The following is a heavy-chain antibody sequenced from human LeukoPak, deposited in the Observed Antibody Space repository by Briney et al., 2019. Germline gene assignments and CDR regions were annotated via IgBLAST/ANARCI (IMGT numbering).Heavy chain of an antibody. Sequence: PSETLSLTCTVSGGSIGSGGYYWTWIRQHPGKGLEWIGYIYYSGFTYYNPSLKSRITISVDASKNQFSLKLTSVTAADTAVYFCARGFVFLDFWGQGTLVTVSS. V-gene: IGHV4-31*03. CDR1: GGSIGSGGYY. CDR2: IYYSGFT. J-gene: IGHJ4*02. CDR3: ARGFVFLDF. D-gene: IGHD3-10*01.